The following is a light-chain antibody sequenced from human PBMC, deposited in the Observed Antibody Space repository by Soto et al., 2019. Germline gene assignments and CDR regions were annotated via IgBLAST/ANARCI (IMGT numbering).Light chain of an antibody. V-gene: IGKV3-15*01. CDR3: QQYNNWPPLT. J-gene: IGKJ4*01. CDR1: QSVSSN. Sequence: EIAVTQYPATLSVSPGERATLSCGASQSVSSNLAWYQQKPGQAPRLLIYGASTRATGIPARFSGSGSGTEFTLTISSLQSEDFAVYYCQQYNNWPPLTFGGGTKVDIK. CDR2: GAS.